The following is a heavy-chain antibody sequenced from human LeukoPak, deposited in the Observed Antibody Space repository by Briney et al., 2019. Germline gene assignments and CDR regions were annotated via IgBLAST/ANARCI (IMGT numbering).Heavy chain of an antibody. V-gene: IGHV4-30-2*01. CDR1: GGSISSGGYY. D-gene: IGHD2-2*02. J-gene: IGHJ3*02. CDR3: ARFAAEYLSAFDI. CDR2: IYHSGST. Sequence: ASQTLSLTCTVSGGSISSGGYYWSWIRQPPGKGLEWIGYIYHSGSTYYNPSLKSRVTISVDRSKNQFSLKLSSVTAADTAVYYCARFAAEYLSAFDIWGQGTMVTVSS.